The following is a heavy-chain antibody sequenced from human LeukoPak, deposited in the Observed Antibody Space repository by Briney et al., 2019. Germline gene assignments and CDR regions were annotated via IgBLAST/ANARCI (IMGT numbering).Heavy chain of an antibody. CDR3: ARLAVADWYFDL. J-gene: IGHJ2*01. Sequence: SETLSLTCAVYGGSFSGYYWSWIRQPPGKGLEWIGEINHSGSTNYNPSLKSRVTISVDTSKNQFSLKLSSVTAADTAVYYCARLAVADWYFDLWGRGTLVTVSS. V-gene: IGHV4-34*01. D-gene: IGHD6-19*01. CDR1: GGSFSGYY. CDR2: INHSGST.